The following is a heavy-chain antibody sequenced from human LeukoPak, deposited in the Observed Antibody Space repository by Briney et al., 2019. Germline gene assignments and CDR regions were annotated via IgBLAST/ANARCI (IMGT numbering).Heavy chain of an antibody. D-gene: IGHD4-17*01. CDR3: ARDRNGDYGTEPHFDY. Sequence: SQTLSLTCAISGDSVSSNRAAWTWIRQSPSRGLEWLGRTYYRSKWYNDYAVSVKSRITINPDTSKNQFSLQLNSVTPEDTAVYYCARDRNGDYGTEPHFDYWGQGTLVTVSS. V-gene: IGHV6-1*01. CDR2: TYYRSKWYN. CDR1: GDSVSSNRAA. J-gene: IGHJ4*02.